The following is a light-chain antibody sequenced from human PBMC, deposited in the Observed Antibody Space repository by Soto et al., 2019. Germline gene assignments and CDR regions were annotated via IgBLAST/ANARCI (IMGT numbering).Light chain of an antibody. CDR3: QQYGSSPRT. CDR1: QSVSSNY. Sequence: EVVLTQSPGTRSVWPFGIGSCGGRASQSVSSNYLAWYQQKPGQAPRLLIYGAFKRATGIPDRFSGSGSGTDFTLTISRMEPQDFAVYCCQQYGSSPRTFGQGTKV. V-gene: IGKV3-20*01. CDR2: GAF. J-gene: IGKJ1*01.